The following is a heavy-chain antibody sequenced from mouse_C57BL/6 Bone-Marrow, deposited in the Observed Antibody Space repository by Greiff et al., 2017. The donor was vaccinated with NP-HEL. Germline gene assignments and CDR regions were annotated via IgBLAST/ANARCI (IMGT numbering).Heavy chain of an antibody. CDR2: ISNGGGST. V-gene: IGHV5-12*01. CDR1: GFTFSDYY. D-gene: IGHD4-1*01. J-gene: IGHJ4*01. CDR3: ASPYLGYAMDY. Sequence: EVQLQQSGGGLVQPGGSLKLSCAASGFTFSDYYMYWVRQTPEKRLEWVAYISNGGGSTYYPDTVKGRFTISRDNAKNTLYLQMSRLKSEDTAMYYCASPYLGYAMDYWGQGTSVTVSS.